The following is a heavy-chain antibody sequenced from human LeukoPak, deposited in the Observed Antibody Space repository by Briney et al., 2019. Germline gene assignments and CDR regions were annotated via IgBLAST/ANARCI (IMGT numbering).Heavy chain of an antibody. CDR2: ISSSGSYT. D-gene: IGHD6-25*01. Sequence: GGSLRLSCAASGFTFNDYYMRWLRQAAGKGLEWVSYISSSGSYTIYADSVKGRFTIPRDNAKNSLYLQMSNLRAEDTALYYCARQQTSAATGGFDFWGQGTLVTVSS. V-gene: IGHV3-11*06. J-gene: IGHJ4*02. CDR3: ARQQTSAATGGFDF. CDR1: GFTFNDYY.